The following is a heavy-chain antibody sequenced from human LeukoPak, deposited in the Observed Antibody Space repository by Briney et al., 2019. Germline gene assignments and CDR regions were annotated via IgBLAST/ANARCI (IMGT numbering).Heavy chain of an antibody. D-gene: IGHD3-22*01. CDR2: IIPIFGTA. J-gene: IGHJ4*02. Sequence: ASMKVSCKASGGTFSSYAISWVRQAPGQGLEWMGRIIPIFGTANYAQKFQGRVTITTDESTSTAYMELSSLRSEDTAVYYCAREDCHYDSSGYCENWGQGTLVTVSS. CDR3: AREDCHYDSSGYCEN. V-gene: IGHV1-69*05. CDR1: GGTFSSYA.